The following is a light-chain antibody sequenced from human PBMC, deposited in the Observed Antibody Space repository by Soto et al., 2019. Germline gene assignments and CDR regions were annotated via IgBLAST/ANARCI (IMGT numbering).Light chain of an antibody. J-gene: IGLJ2*01. Sequence: QSALTQPASVSGSPGQSITISCTGTSSDVGGYNYVSWYQQHPGKAPKLMIYDVSNRPSGVSNRFSGSKSGNTASLTISGPQAEDAADYYCSSYTSSSTLVFGGGTKLTV. V-gene: IGLV2-14*01. CDR1: SSDVGGYNY. CDR2: DVS. CDR3: SSYTSSSTLV.